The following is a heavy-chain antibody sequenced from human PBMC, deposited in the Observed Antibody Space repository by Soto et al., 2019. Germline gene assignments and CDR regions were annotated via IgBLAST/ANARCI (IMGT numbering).Heavy chain of an antibody. V-gene: IGHV4-4*07. Sequence: PSETLSLTCTVSGGSISSYYWSWIRQPAGKGLEWIGRIYTSGSTNYNPSLESRVTMSVDTSKNQFSLKLSSVTAADTAVYYCARDRHYYDSTKYYYGMDVWGQGTTVTVSS. CDR1: GGSISSYY. CDR3: ARDRHYYDSTKYYYGMDV. CDR2: IYTSGST. D-gene: IGHD3-22*01. J-gene: IGHJ6*02.